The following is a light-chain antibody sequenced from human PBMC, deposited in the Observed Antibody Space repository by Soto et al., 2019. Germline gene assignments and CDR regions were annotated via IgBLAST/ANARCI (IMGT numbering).Light chain of an antibody. CDR3: SAFAGSEGYV. CDR2: EAT. Sequence: QSVLAKPPSASGSPGQSVAISCTGTTSDVGGYNFVSWYQQHPGKAPKLIIYEATKRPSGVPDRFSGAWSGNTASLIVSGLQAEDEADYYCSAFAGSEGYVFGSGTKVTVL. V-gene: IGLV2-8*01. CDR1: TSDVGGYNF. J-gene: IGLJ1*01.